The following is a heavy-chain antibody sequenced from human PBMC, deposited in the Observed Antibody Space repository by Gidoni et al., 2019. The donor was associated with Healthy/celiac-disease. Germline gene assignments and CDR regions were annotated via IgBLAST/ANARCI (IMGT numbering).Heavy chain of an antibody. CDR1: CGSFSGYY. D-gene: IGHD2-15*01. V-gene: IGHV4-34*01. Sequence: QVQLQQWGAGLLKPSETLSLTCAVYCGSFSGYYWSWIRQPPGKGLEWIGEINHSGSTNYNPSLKSRVTISVDTSKNQFSLKLSSVTAADTAVYYCARIRRYCSGGSCYSLRWFDPWGQGTLVTVSS. J-gene: IGHJ5*02. CDR2: INHSGST. CDR3: ARIRRYCSGGSCYSLRWFDP.